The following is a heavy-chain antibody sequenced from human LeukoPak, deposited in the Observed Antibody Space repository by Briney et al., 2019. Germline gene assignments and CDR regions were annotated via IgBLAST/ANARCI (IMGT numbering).Heavy chain of an antibody. CDR3: ARAVAGPSGRFDY. J-gene: IGHJ4*02. CDR2: ISGSGSTL. Sequence: GGSLRLSCAASGFTFSDYYMSWIRQAPGKGLEWVSYISGSGSTLYYADSVKGRFTVSRDNAKNSLYLQMNSLRVEDTAVYYCARAVAGPSGRFDYWGQGTLVTVSS. D-gene: IGHD6-19*01. V-gene: IGHV3-11*01. CDR1: GFTFSDYY.